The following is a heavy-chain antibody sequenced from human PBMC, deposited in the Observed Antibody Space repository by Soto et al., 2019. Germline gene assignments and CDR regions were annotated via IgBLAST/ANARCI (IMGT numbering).Heavy chain of an antibody. CDR2: IWYDGSNK. J-gene: IGHJ6*02. D-gene: IGHD6-13*01. V-gene: IGHV3-33*01. CDR3: ARERPTKYSSSWASYGMDV. CDR1: GFTFSSYV. Sequence: GGSLRLSCAASGFTFSSYVMHWVRQAPGKGLEWVAVIWYDGSNKYYADSVKGRFTISRDNSKNTLYLQMNSLRAEDTAAYYCARERPTKYSSSWASYGMDVWGQGPTITF.